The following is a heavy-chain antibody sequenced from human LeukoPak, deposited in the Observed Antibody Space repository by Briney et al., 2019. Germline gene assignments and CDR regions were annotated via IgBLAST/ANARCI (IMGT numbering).Heavy chain of an antibody. CDR3: AKDGFLLWRGAFDI. V-gene: IGHV3-23*01. CDR1: GFTFSSYA. CDR2: ISGSGGST. J-gene: IGHJ3*02. D-gene: IGHD2-21*01. Sequence: PGGSLRLSCAASGFTFSSYAMSWVRQAPGKGLEWVSAISGSGGSTYYADSVKGRFTISRDNSKNTLWLQMNGLRAEDTAVYYCAKDGFLLWRGAFDIWGQGTMVTVSS.